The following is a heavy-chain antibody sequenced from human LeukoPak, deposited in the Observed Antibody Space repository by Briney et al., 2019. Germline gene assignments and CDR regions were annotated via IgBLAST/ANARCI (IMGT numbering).Heavy chain of an antibody. V-gene: IGHV5-51*01. CDR2: IYPGDSDT. CDR3: AVTVAGTLFDY. J-gene: IGHJ4*02. CDR1: GYNFTSYW. D-gene: IGHD6-19*01. Sequence: GESLKISCNGSGYNFTSYWICWVRQMPGKGLEWMGIIYPGDSDTRYSPSFQGQVTISADKSISTAYLQSSSLKASDTAMYYCAVTVAGTLFDYWGQGTLVTVSS.